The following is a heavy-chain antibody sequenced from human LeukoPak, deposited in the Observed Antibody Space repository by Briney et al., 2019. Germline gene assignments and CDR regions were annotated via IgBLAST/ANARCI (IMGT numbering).Heavy chain of an antibody. CDR3: ATCGGDCREAFDI. CDR2: IIPILGIA. V-gene: IGHV1-69*04. D-gene: IGHD2-21*02. J-gene: IGHJ3*02. Sequence: GASVKVSRKASGGTFSSYAISWVRQAPGQRLEWMGRIIPILGIANYAQKFQGRVTITADKSTSTAYMELSSLRSEDTAVYYCATCGGDCREAFDIWGQGTMVTVSS. CDR1: GGTFSSYA.